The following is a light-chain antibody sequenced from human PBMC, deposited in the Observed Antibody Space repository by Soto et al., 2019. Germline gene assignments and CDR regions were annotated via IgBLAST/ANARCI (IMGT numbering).Light chain of an antibody. CDR1: QSVSNA. CDR3: QHYNDWPYT. J-gene: IGKJ2*01. Sequence: ELVMTQSPGTLSVSPGERGTLSCRASQSVSNALAWYQQKPGQAPRLLIYGASTRATGIPARFSGTGSGTEFTLTISSLQSEDFAVYFCQHYNDWPYTFGQGTKVDIK. CDR2: GAS. V-gene: IGKV3-15*01.